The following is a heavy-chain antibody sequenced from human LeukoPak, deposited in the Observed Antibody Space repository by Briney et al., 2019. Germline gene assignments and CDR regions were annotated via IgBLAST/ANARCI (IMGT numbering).Heavy chain of an antibody. J-gene: IGHJ4*02. CDR2: IYPGDSDT. D-gene: IGHD6-13*01. CDR1: GYSFTNYW. V-gene: IGHV5-51*01. CDR3: ARHPSGRQLANFDY. Sequence: GESLQISCQGSGYSFTNYWIGWVRQMPGKGLEWMGIIYPGDSDTRNSPSFQGQVTISADKSISTAYLQWSSLKASDTAMYYCARHPSGRQLANFDYWGQGTLVTVSS.